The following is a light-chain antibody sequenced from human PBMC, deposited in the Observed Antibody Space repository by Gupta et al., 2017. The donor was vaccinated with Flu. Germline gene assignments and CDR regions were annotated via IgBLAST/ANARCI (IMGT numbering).Light chain of an antibody. Sequence: SYVLTQSPSVSVAPGQTARIPCGGDNIGRKSVHWYQHKAGQAPVLVVYDNIDRPSGIPERFSGSNSGDTATLTINKVEAGDEADYYCQVWHISSDHLRVFGGGTKLTVL. J-gene: IGLJ3*02. CDR1: NIGRKS. CDR3: QVWHISSDHLRV. CDR2: DNI. V-gene: IGLV3-21*02.